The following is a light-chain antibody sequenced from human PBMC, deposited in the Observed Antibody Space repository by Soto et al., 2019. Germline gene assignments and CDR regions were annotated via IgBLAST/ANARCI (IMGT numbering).Light chain of an antibody. J-gene: IGKJ2*01. Sequence: EIVLTQSPGTLSFSPGERDTLSCRASQSGSSSYLAWYQQKPGQAPRLLIYGASSRATGIPDRFSGSGSGTDFTLTISRLEPEDFAVYYCQQYGSSPMYTFGQGTKLEIK. V-gene: IGKV3-20*01. CDR3: QQYGSSPMYT. CDR2: GAS. CDR1: QSGSSSY.